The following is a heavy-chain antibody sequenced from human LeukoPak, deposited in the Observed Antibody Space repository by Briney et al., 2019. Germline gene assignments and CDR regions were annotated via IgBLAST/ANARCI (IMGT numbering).Heavy chain of an antibody. CDR3: ASLEDGYNYYYYYGMDV. D-gene: IGHD5-24*01. CDR1: GYTFTSYY. Sequence: SVKVSCKASGYTFTSYYMHWVRQAPGQGLEWMGGIIPIFGTANYAQKFQGRVTITADESTSTAYMELSSLRSEDTAVYYCASLEDGYNYYYYYGMDVWGQGTTVTVSS. V-gene: IGHV1-69*13. J-gene: IGHJ6*02. CDR2: IIPIFGTA.